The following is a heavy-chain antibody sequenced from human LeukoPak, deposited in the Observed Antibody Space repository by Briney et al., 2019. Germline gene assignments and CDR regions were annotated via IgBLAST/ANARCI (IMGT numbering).Heavy chain of an antibody. CDR2: MNPNSGNT. D-gene: IGHD2-15*01. CDR1: GGTFSSYA. V-gene: IGHV1-8*02. J-gene: IGHJ4*02. CDR3: ARGGRYCSGGSCYEN. Sequence: ASVKVSCKASGGTFSSYAINWVRQATGQGLEWMGWMNPNSGNTGYAQKFQGRVTMTRNTSISTAYMELSSLRSEDTAVYYCARGGRYCSGGSCYENWGQGTLVTVSS.